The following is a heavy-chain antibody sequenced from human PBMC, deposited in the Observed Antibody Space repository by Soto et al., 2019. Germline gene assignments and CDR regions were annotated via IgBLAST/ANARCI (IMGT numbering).Heavy chain of an antibody. J-gene: IGHJ2*01. CDR1: GYTFTNYA. CDR3: ARGQGIPYCGGDCYSDWYFDL. D-gene: IGHD2-21*01. V-gene: IGHV1-3*01. Sequence: QVQLVQSGAEVKEPGASVKVSCRASGYTFTNYAIHWVRQAPGQRLEWMGWLNAGNGNTKYPQKFQGRVTNTRDTSASTAYRFLSSLRSEDTAVYYCARGQGIPYCGGDCYSDWYFDLWGRGTLVTVSS. CDR2: LNAGNGNT.